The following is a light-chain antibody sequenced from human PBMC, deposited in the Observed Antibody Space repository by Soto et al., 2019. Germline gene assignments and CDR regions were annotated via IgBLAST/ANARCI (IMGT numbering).Light chain of an antibody. CDR1: RAMRNY. CDR3: QQYGSSPGLFT. CDR2: GGS. Sequence: DIQMTQSPSSLSASVGDRVTITCQASRAMRNYLNWYQQRPGKAPKLLIYGGSTLETRVPSRFSGRGSATVFTLTISSLQPEDVGTYYCQQYGSSPGLFTFGPGTKVDIK. V-gene: IGKV1-33*01. J-gene: IGKJ3*01.